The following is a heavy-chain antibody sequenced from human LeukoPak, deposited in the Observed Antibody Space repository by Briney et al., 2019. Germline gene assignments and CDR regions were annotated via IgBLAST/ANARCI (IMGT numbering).Heavy chain of an antibody. J-gene: IGHJ4*02. CDR3: ASLVVPAATDY. V-gene: IGHV1-69*04. Sequence: SVTVSCKGSGGTFSSYAISWVRQAPGQGLEWMGRIIPIFGIANYAQKFQGRVTITADKSKSTAYMELSSLRSEETAVYYCASLVVPAATDYWGQGTLVTVSS. CDR2: IIPIFGIA. CDR1: GGTFSSYA. D-gene: IGHD2-2*01.